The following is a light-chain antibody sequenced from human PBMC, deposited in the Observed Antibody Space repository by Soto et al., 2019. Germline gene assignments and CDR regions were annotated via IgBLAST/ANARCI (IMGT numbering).Light chain of an antibody. V-gene: IGLV2-14*01. CDR3: SSFASSSTVV. CDR1: IRDIGSYYY. Sequence: QSALTQPASVSGSPGQSITISCTGTIRDIGSYYYVSWYQHYPGKAPHLIIYGVTNRPSGVSSRFSGSKSGNTASLTISGLQAEDEADYYCSSFASSSTVVFGGGTKLTVL. J-gene: IGLJ3*02. CDR2: GVT.